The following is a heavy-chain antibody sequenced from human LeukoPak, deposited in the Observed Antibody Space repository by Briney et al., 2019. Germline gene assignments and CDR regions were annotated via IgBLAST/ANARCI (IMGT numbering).Heavy chain of an antibody. CDR3: TTDTLRDCSGGSCSSSWFDP. J-gene: IGHJ5*02. CDR2: IKTKTDGGTT. Sequence: GGPLRLSCAASGFTFSNAWMTWVRQAPGKGLEWVGRIKTKTDGGTTDYAAPVKGRFTVSRDDSRNTLYLQMNSLKTEDTAVYYCTTDTLRDCSGGSCSSSWFDPWGQGTLVTVSS. CDR1: GFTFSNAW. V-gene: IGHV3-15*01. D-gene: IGHD2-15*01.